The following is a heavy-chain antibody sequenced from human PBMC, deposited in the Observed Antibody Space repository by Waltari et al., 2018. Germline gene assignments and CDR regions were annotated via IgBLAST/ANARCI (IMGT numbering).Heavy chain of an antibody. D-gene: IGHD5-12*01. CDR2: ISSSSSTI. V-gene: IGHV3-48*01. Sequence: EVQLVESGGGLVQPGGSLRLSCAASGFTFSSYSMNWVRQAPGQGLEWVSYISSSSSTIYYADSVKGRFTISRDNAKNSLYLQMNSLRAEDTAVYYCAREDVDIVATITSGLDYWGQGTLVTVSS. CDR3: AREDVDIVATITSGLDY. J-gene: IGHJ4*02. CDR1: GFTFSSYS.